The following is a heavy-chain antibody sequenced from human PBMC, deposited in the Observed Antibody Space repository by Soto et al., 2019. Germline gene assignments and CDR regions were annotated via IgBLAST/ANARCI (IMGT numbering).Heavy chain of an antibody. Sequence: ASVKVSCKASGYTFTGYYMHWVRQAPGQGLEWMGWISAYNGNTNYAQKLQGRVTMTTDTSTSTAYMELRSLRSDDTAVYYCAREGWYIWNFDYWGQGTLVTVSS. CDR1: GYTFTGYY. CDR3: AREGWYIWNFDY. V-gene: IGHV1-18*04. D-gene: IGHD6-19*01. CDR2: ISAYNGNT. J-gene: IGHJ4*02.